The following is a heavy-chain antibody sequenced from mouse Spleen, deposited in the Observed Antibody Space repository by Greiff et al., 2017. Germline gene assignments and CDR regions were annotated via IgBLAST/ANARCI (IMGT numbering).Heavy chain of an antibody. Sequence: QVQLQQSGAELVRSGASVKLSCTASGFNIKDYYMHWVKQRPGQGLEWIGEIDPSDSYTNYNQKFKGKATLTVDKSSSTAYMQLSSLTSEDSAVYYCARKGYYYAMDYWGQGTSVTVSS. CDR2: IDPSDSYT. CDR3: ARKGYYYAMDY. CDR1: GFNIKDYY. V-gene: IGHV1-69*02. J-gene: IGHJ4*01.